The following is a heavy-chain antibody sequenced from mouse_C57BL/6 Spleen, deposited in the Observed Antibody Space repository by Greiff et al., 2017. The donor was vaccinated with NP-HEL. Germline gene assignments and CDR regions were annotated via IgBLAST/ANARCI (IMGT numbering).Heavy chain of an antibody. CDR1: GFTFSSYA. CDR3: AGVDSSWFAY. CDR2: ISDGGSYT. V-gene: IGHV5-4*01. D-gene: IGHD3-2*01. J-gene: IGHJ3*01. Sequence: EVQRVESGGGLVKPGGSLKLSCAASGFTFSSYAMSWVRQTPEKRLEWVATISDGGSYTYYPDNVKGRFTISRDNAKNNLYLQMSHLKSEDTAMYYCAGVDSSWFAYWGQRTLVTVSA.